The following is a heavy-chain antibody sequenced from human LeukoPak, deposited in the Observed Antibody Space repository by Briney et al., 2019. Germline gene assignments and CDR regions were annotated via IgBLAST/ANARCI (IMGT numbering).Heavy chain of an antibody. CDR1: GGSFSGYY. J-gene: IGHJ4*02. CDR3: ARLWFGGYYFDY. Sequence: SETLSLTCAVYGGSFSGYYWSWIRQPPGKGLEWIGEINHGGSTNYNPSLKSRVTISVDTSKNQFSLKLSFVTAADTAVYYCARLWFGGYYFDYWGQGTLVTVSS. D-gene: IGHD3-10*01. V-gene: IGHV4-34*01. CDR2: INHGGST.